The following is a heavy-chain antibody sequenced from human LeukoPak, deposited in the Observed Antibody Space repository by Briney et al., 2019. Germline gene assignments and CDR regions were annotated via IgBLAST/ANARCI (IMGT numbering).Heavy chain of an antibody. CDR3: AKNLGPFDV. V-gene: IGHV3-23*03. J-gene: IGHJ3*01. D-gene: IGHD3-16*01. Sequence: PGGFLRLSCAASGFTFNDFAMTWVRQAPGKGLEWVSSIGDAGTYYADSVKGRFTISRDNSKNMLYLQLNSLRAGDTAMYYCAKNLGPFDVRGQGTMVTVSS. CDR2: IGDAGT. CDR1: GFTFNDFA.